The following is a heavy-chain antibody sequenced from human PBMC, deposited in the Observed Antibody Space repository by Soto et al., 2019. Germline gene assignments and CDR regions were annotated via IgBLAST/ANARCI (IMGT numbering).Heavy chain of an antibody. D-gene: IGHD3-16*02. J-gene: IGHJ4*02. CDR3: ARDRMITFGGVIVPTTPY. CDR2: ISSSSYI. Sequence: GGSLRLSCAASGFPFSSYSMNWVRTAPGKGLEWVSSISSSSYIYYADSVKGRFTISRDNAKNSLYLQMNSLRAEDTAVYYCARDRMITFGGVIVPTTPYWGQGTLVTVSS. CDR1: GFPFSSYS. V-gene: IGHV3-21*01.